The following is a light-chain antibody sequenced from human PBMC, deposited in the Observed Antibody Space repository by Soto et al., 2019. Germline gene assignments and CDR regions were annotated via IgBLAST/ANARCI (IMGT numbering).Light chain of an antibody. CDR2: EVN. V-gene: IGLV2-14*01. CDR3: RSYTSSSTVV. CDR1: SSDVGGYNY. J-gene: IGLJ2*01. Sequence: QSVLTQPASLSGSPGQSITISCTGTSSDVGGYNYVSWYKQHPGKAPKLMFYEVNNRPSGVSWRFSGSKSGNTASLSISGPQADGEANSYCRSYTSSSTVVLGGGTKLTVL.